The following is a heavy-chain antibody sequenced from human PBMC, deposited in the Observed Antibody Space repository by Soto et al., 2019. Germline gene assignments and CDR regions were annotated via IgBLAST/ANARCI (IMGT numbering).Heavy chain of an antibody. CDR2: IYHSGST. D-gene: IGHD3-16*01. CDR3: ARLDYHPNFVNPVGGFHP. CDR1: GASISSSNW. J-gene: IGHJ5*02. V-gene: IGHV4-4*02. Sequence: SETLSLTCTVSGASISSSNWWNWVRQPPGKGPEWIGEIYHSGSTNYNPALQSRVTIGIDKSKNQFSLRLTSVTAADTAMYYCARLDYHPNFVNPVGGFHPWGQGTLVTVSS.